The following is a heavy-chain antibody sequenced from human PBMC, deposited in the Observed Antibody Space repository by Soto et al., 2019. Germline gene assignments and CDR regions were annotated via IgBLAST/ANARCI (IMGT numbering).Heavy chain of an antibody. J-gene: IGHJ4*02. D-gene: IGHD7-27*01. Sequence: QVQLVQSGAEVKKPGASVKVSCKASGYTFTTYDVNWMRQATGQGPEWLGWMNPYNGDTGYAQKFPGRVTLTRDTSMNTAYLELSSLTYEDTAVYYCARNSRETGDFDYWGQGTLVSVSS. CDR3: ARNSRETGDFDY. CDR1: GYTFTTYD. V-gene: IGHV1-8*02. CDR2: MNPYNGDT.